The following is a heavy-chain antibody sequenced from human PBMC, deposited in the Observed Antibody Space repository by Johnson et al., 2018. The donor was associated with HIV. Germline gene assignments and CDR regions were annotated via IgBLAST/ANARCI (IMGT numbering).Heavy chain of an antibody. CDR1: GFSFSSYG. Sequence: QVQLVESGGGVVQPGRSLRLSCAASGFSFSSYGMHWVRQAPGKGLEWVAIISNDGSNTYFADSVKGRFTISRDNFKNTVYLQMNSLRAEDTAVYYCTREVSILEGAFDIWGQGTMVTVSS. J-gene: IGHJ3*02. V-gene: IGHV3-30*03. CDR2: ISNDGSNT. D-gene: IGHD1-1*01. CDR3: TREVSILEGAFDI.